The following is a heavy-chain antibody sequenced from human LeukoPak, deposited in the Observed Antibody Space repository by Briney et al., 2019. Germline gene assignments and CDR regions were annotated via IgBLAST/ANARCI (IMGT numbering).Heavy chain of an antibody. D-gene: IGHD3-22*01. CDR1: GGSISNYY. CDR2: IYISGTT. J-gene: IGHJ4*02. Sequence: PSETLSLTCTVSGGSISNYYWSWIRQPAGKGLEWIGRIYISGTTNYNPSLKSRITMSLDTSKNQLSLKLSSVTAADTAVYYCARDEAGSGYFHYWGQGTLITVSS. CDR3: ARDEAGSGYFHY. V-gene: IGHV4-4*07.